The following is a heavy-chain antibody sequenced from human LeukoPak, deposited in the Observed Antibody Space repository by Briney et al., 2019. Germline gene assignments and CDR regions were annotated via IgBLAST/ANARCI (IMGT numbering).Heavy chain of an antibody. D-gene: IGHD1-26*01. CDR1: GGSFSGYY. J-gene: IGHJ4*02. CDR3: ARGVGATRVVVDY. Sequence: SETLSLTCAVYGGSFSGYYWSWIRQPPGKGLEWIGEINHSGSTNYNPSLKSRVTISVDTSKNQFSLKLSSVTAADTAVYYCARGVGATRVVVDYWGQGTLVTVSS. CDR2: INHSGST. V-gene: IGHV4-34*01.